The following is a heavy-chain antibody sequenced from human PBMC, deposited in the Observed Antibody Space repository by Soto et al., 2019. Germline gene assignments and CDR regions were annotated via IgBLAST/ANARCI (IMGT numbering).Heavy chain of an antibody. CDR3: ATMGYDSSGYYYGIDV. J-gene: IGHJ6*02. V-gene: IGHV4-39*07. CDR2: IYYSGST. CDR1: GGSISSSSYY. Sequence: SETLSLTCTVSGGSISSSSYYWGWIRQPPGKGLEWIGSIYYSGSTYYNPSLKSRVTIEVDTSKNQFSLKPSSVTAADTAVYYCATMGYDSSGYYYGIDVWGQGTTVTVSS. D-gene: IGHD3-22*01.